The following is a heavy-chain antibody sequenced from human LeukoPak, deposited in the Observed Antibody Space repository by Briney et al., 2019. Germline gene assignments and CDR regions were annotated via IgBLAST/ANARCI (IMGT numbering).Heavy chain of an antibody. CDR1: GFTFSSYA. CDR3: ARALVGSSSGYFYYYMDV. Sequence: GALRLSCAASGFTFSSYAMHWVRQAPGKGLEWVAVISYDGSNKYYADSVKGRFTITRDNSKNTLYLQMNSLRAEDTAVYYCARALVGSSSGYFYYYMDVWGKGTTVTVSS. V-gene: IGHV3-30*04. D-gene: IGHD6-6*01. J-gene: IGHJ6*03. CDR2: ISYDGSNK.